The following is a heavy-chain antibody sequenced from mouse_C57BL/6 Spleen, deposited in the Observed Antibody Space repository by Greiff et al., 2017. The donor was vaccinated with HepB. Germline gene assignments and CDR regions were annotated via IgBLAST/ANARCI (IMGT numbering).Heavy chain of an antibody. CDR2: IDPETGGT. CDR3: TRELGSYFDY. CDR1: GYTFTDYE. D-gene: IGHD4-1*01. Sequence: VQLQQSGAELVRPGASVTLSCKASGYTFTDYEMHWVKQTPVHGLEWIGAIDPETGGTAYNQKFKGKAILTADKSSSTAYMELRSLTSEDSAVYYCTRELGSYFDYWGQGTTLTVSS. J-gene: IGHJ2*01. V-gene: IGHV1-15*01.